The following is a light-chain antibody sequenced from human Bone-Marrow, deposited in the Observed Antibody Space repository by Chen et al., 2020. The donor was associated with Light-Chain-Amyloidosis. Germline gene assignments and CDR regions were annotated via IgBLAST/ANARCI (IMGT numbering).Light chain of an antibody. CDR2: LGS. J-gene: IGKJ4*01. CDR1: QSLLHRTGKKC. Sequence: EIVMTPFPLSLSVTPGESASISCRSSQSLLHRTGKKCLAWYLQKPGQSPQVLIYLGSNRASGVPDRCSGSGSGTDFTLRISRVEAEDVGIYYCMQTLDTPLTVGGGTKVEIK. V-gene: IGKV2-28*01. CDR3: MQTLDTPLT.